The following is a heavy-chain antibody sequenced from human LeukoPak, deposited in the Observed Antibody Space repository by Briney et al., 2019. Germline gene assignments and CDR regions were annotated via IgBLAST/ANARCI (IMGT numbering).Heavy chain of an antibody. Sequence: PGGSLRLSCAASGVTFSSYAMSWVRQAPGKGLEWVSAISGSDGSTYYADSVKGRFTISRDNSKHTLYLQMNSLRAEDTAVYYCAKDLSYAFDYWGQGTLVTVSS. V-gene: IGHV3-23*01. CDR3: AKDLSYAFDY. D-gene: IGHD5-18*01. J-gene: IGHJ4*02. CDR2: ISGSDGST. CDR1: GVTFSSYA.